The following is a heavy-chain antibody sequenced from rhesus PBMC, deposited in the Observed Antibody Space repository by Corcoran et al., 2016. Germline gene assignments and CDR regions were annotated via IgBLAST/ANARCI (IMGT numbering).Heavy chain of an antibody. CDR2: IGGSSGST. J-gene: IGHJ4*01. V-gene: IGHV4-127*01. Sequence: QVPLQESGPGLVKPSETLSLTRAVPGFSISRGYGWHWIPQPPVNGLEWIGYIGGSSGSTCCNPSLESRVTNARDTSKNQFSLKLSSVTAADTAVYYCARGTSYYSGTSYSHPVYWGQGVLVTVSS. D-gene: IGHD3-16*01. CDR3: ARGTSYYSGTSYSHPVY. CDR1: GFSISRGYG.